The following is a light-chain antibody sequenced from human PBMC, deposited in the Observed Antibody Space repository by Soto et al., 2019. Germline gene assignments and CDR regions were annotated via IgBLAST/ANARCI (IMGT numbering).Light chain of an antibody. V-gene: IGLV1-44*01. J-gene: IGLJ1*01. Sequence: QSVLTQPPSASGTPGQRLTISCSGSSSNIGSKTVNWYQQLPGTAPKLLIYSNYQRPSGVPDRFSGSKSGTSASLAISGLQSEYEADYYCSAWDASLNGHVFGTRTKVTVL. CDR3: SAWDASLNGHV. CDR2: SNY. CDR1: SSNIGSKT.